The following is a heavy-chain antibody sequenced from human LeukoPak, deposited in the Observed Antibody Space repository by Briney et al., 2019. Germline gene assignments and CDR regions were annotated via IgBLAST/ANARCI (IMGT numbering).Heavy chain of an antibody. J-gene: IGHJ6*02. CDR1: GYTFSSYA. CDR3: ARDRVVALGYYYGMDV. V-gene: IGHV1-69*13. Sequence: TVKVSCKASGYTFSSYAISWVRQAPGQGLEWMGGIIPIFGTANYAQKFQGRVTITADESTSTAYMELSSLRSEDTAVYYCARDRVVALGYYYGMDVWGQGTTVTVSS. D-gene: IGHD2-15*01. CDR2: IIPIFGTA.